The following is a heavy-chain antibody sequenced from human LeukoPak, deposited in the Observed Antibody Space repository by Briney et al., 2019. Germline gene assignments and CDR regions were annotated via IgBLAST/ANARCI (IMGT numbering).Heavy chain of an antibody. CDR3: ANQRITMIVVAFDY. D-gene: IGHD3-22*01. V-gene: IGHV3-23*01. CDR1: GFTFSSYG. CDR2: ISGSGGST. Sequence: PGGSLRLSCAASGFTFSSYGMSWVRQAPGKGLEWVSAISGSGGSTYYADSVKGRFTISRDNSKNTLYLQMNSLRAEDTAVYYCANQRITMIVVAFDYWGQGTLVTVSS. J-gene: IGHJ4*02.